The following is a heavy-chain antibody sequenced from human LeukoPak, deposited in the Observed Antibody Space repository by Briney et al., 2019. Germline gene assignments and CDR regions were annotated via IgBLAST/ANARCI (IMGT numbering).Heavy chain of an antibody. CDR3: ASVRYFDWLLSSQYYFDY. CDR2: ISSSSSYI. CDR1: GFTFSSYS. D-gene: IGHD3-9*01. J-gene: IGHJ4*02. V-gene: IGHV3-21*01. Sequence: PGGSLRLSCAASGFTFSSYSMNWVRQAPGKGLKWVSSISSSSSYIYYADSVKGRFTISRDNAKNSLYLQMNSLRAEDTAVYYCASVRYFDWLLSSQYYFDYWGQGTLVTVSS.